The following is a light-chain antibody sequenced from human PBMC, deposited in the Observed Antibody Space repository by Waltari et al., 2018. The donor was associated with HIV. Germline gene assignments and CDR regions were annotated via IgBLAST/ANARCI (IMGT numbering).Light chain of an antibody. CDR3: SSYRDSSTLVV. J-gene: IGLJ1*01. CDR1: SSDVGGYKY. CDR2: DAS. Sequence: QSALTQPASVSGSPGQSITISCTGSSSDVGGYKYVSWYQQHPAKAPKLMIYDASNRPSGVSNRFSGSKSGNTASLTIAGLQAEDEADYYCSSYRDSSTLVVFGTGTKVTVL. V-gene: IGLV2-14*03.